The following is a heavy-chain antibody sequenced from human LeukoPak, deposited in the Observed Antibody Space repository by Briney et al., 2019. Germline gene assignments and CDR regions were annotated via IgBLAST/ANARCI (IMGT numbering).Heavy chain of an antibody. V-gene: IGHV4-30-4*01. J-gene: IGHJ5*02. CDR3: ARGSSVLEPANWFDP. CDR2: ISYSGST. CDR1: GGSISSAYYY. D-gene: IGHD2-2*01. Sequence: SETLSLTCTVSGGSISSAYYYWGWVRQPPGKGLEWIGYISYSGSTYYTPSLKSRVSISVGTSKNQFSLRLTSVTAADSAVYYCARGSSVLEPANWFDPWGQGTLVTVSS.